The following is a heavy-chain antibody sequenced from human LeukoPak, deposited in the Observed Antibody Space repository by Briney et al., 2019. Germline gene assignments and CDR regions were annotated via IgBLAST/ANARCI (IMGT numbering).Heavy chain of an antibody. J-gene: IGHJ4*02. CDR1: GGSFSGYY. Sequence: SETLPLTCAVYGGSFSGYYWSWIRQPPGKGLEWIGEINHSGSTNYNPSLKSRVTISVDASKNQFSLKLSSVTAADTAVYYCARGRGSSWPFGYWGQGTLVTVSS. CDR2: INHSGST. D-gene: IGHD6-13*01. V-gene: IGHV4-34*01. CDR3: ARGRGSSWPFGY.